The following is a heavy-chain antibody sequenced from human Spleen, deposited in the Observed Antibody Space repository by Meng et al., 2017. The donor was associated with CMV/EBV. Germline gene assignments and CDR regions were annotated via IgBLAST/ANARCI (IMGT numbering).Heavy chain of an antibody. V-gene: IGHV3-66*02. CDR2: VYSAGDT. CDR1: GFIVSSSH. J-gene: IGHJ5*02. Sequence: ASGFIVSSSHMGWVRQSPGKGLEWVSVVYSAGDTRYADSVKGRFTISRDKSKNTLFLQMNSLTEDDAAVYYCARGYCSSSSCNWFDPWGQGTLVTVSS. CDR3: ARGYCSSSSCNWFDP. D-gene: IGHD2-2*01.